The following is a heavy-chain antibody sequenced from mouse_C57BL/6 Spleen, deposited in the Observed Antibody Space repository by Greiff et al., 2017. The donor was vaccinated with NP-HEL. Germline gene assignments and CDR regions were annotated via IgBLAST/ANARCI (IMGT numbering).Heavy chain of an antibody. CDR1: GFTFSNYW. CDR3: TGGGGYDGFAY. V-gene: IGHV6-3*01. CDR2: IRLKSDNYAT. D-gene: IGHD2-2*01. J-gene: IGHJ3*01. Sequence: EVQGVESGGGLVQPGGSMKLSCVASGFTFSNYWMNWVRQSPEKGLEWVAQIRLKSDNYATHYAESVKGRFTISRDDSKSSVYLQMNNLRAEDTGIYYCTGGGGYDGFAYWGQGTLVTVSA.